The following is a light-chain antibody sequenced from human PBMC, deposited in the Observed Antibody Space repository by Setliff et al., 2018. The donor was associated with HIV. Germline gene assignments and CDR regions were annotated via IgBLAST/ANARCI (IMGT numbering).Light chain of an antibody. J-gene: IGLJ1*01. CDR2: QAS. Sequence: QSALAQPASVSGSPGQSITVSCTGTSGDVGLYNLVSWYQQQPVKPPKLMIYQASKRPSGVSNRFSGSKSGNTASLTISGLQAEDEADYYCCSNTGSNTYVFGTGTKVT. V-gene: IGLV2-23*01. CDR3: CSNTGSNTYV. CDR1: SGDVGLYNL.